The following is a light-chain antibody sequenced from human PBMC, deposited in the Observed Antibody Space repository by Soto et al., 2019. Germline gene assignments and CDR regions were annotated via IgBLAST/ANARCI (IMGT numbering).Light chain of an antibody. Sequence: QSVLTQPPSASGTPGQRVTISCCGSISNLGSNFIYWYQQLPGAAPKLLISRNNERPSGVPDRFSGSKSGTSASLAISGLRSEDEADYHCAAWDDSLSAVVFGGGTKLTVL. CDR3: AAWDDSLSAVV. CDR1: ISNLGSNF. V-gene: IGLV1-47*01. J-gene: IGLJ3*02. CDR2: RNN.